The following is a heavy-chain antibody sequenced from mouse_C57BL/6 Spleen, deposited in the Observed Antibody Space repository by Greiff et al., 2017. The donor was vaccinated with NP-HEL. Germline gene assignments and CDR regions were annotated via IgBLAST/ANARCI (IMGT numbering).Heavy chain of an antibody. D-gene: IGHD1-1*01. CDR1: GYAFTNYL. CDR3: AGGSSSWFAY. CDR2: INPGSGGT. J-gene: IGHJ3*01. V-gene: IGHV1-54*01. Sequence: QVQLKESGAELVRPGTSVKVSCKASGYAFTNYLIAWVKQRPGQGLEWIGVINPGSGGTNYNEKFKGKATLTADKSSSTAYMQLSSLTSEDSAVYFCAGGSSSWFAYWGQGTLVTVSA.